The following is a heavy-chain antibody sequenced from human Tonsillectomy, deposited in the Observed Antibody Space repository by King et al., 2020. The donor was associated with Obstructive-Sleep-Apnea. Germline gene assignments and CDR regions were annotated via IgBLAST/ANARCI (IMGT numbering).Heavy chain of an antibody. CDR2: IHYSGST. CDR1: GGSISSYY. CDR3: ARDQGYYGSGSYRDNWFDP. J-gene: IGHJ5*02. D-gene: IGHD3-10*01. Sequence: QLQESGPGLVKPSETLSLTCTVSGGSISSYYWNWIRQPPGKGLEWIGYIHYSGSTNYNPSLKSRVTISVDTSKNQFSLKLNSMTAADTAVYYCARDQGYYGSGSYRDNWFDPWGQGTLVTVSS. V-gene: IGHV4-59*01.